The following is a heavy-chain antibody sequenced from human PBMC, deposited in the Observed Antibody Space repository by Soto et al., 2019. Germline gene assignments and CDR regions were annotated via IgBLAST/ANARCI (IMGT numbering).Heavy chain of an antibody. CDR2: IYWDDDK. Sequence: QITLKESGPTLVKPTQTLTLTCTFSGFSLSTHGVGVGWVRQPAGKALEWLALIYWDDDKRYSASLNSRLTITKDTSKNQVVLTMTNMDPVDTATYYCAHAMLYCTGGCCSTWFDSWGQGTLVTVSS. CDR3: AHAMLYCTGGCCSTWFDS. D-gene: IGHD2-8*02. J-gene: IGHJ5*01. CDR1: GFSLSTHGVG. V-gene: IGHV2-5*02.